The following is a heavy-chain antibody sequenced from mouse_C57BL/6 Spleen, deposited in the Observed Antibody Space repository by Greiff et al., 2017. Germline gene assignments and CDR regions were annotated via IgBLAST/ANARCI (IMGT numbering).Heavy chain of an antibody. CDR3: ASWWDYDEYYAMDY. J-gene: IGHJ4*01. D-gene: IGHD2-4*01. V-gene: IGHV5-4*03. CDR1: GFTFSSYA. Sequence: EVKLVESGGGLVKPGGSLKLSCAASGFTFSSYAMSWVRQTPEKRLEWVATISDGGSYTYYPDNVKGRFTISRDNAKNNLYLQMSHLKSEDTAMYYCASWWDYDEYYAMDYWGQGTSVTVSS. CDR2: ISDGGSYT.